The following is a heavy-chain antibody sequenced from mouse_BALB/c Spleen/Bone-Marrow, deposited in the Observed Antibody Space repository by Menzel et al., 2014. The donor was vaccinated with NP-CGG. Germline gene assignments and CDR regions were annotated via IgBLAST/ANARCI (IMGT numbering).Heavy chain of an antibody. CDR1: GFTFSSYG. J-gene: IGHJ2*01. D-gene: IGHD2-3*01. CDR2: ISSGGSYT. Sequence: EVQGVESGGDLVKPGGSLKLSCAASGFTFSSYGMSWVRQTPDKRLEWVATISSGGSYTYYPDSVKGRFTISRDNAINTLYLQMSSLKSEDTAMYYCARLPYDSPDYWGQGTTLTVSS. CDR3: ARLPYDSPDY. V-gene: IGHV5-6*01.